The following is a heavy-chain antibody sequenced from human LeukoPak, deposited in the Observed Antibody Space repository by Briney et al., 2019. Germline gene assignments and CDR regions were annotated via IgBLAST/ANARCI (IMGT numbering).Heavy chain of an antibody. J-gene: IGHJ3*02. CDR1: GYTFTNHD. Sequence: GASVTVSCKASGYTFTNHDINWVRQATGQGLEWMGWMSPKSGETGYAQKFQGRVTMTRNTSVTTAYMELSSLRSEDTAVYYCVRINYADAFDIWGQGTLVTVSS. D-gene: IGHD4-11*01. V-gene: IGHV1-8*01. CDR2: MSPKSGET. CDR3: VRINYADAFDI.